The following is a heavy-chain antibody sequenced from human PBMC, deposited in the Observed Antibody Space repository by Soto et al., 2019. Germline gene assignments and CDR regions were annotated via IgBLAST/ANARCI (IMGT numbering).Heavy chain of an antibody. D-gene: IGHD3-22*01. V-gene: IGHV3-7*01. Sequence: PGGSLRLSCAASGLTFSIYWMGWVRQAPGKGLEWVANIKEDGSEKYYVDSVEGRFTISRDNAKNSLYLQMTSLRAEDTALYYCARGWGYFDSSGFPYLYAMDVWGQGTTVTVSS. CDR1: GLTFSIYW. CDR2: IKEDGSEK. CDR3: ARGWGYFDSSGFPYLYAMDV. J-gene: IGHJ6*02.